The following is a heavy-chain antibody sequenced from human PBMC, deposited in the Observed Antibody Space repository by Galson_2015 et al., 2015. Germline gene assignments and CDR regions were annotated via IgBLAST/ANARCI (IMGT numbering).Heavy chain of an antibody. CDR2: MNPNSGNT. D-gene: IGHD3-22*01. J-gene: IGHJ3*02. CDR3: ARSAKLYYYDSSGYSDAFDI. Sequence: ATGQGLEWMGWMNPNSGNTGYAQKFQGRVTMTRNTSISTAYMELSSLRSEDTAVYYCARSAKLYYYDSSGYSDAFDIWGQGTMVTVSS. V-gene: IGHV1-8*01.